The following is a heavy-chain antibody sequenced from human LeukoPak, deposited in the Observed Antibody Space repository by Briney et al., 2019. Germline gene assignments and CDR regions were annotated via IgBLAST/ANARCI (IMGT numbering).Heavy chain of an antibody. D-gene: IGHD3-3*01. CDR2: MNPNSGNT. J-gene: IGHJ4*02. Sequence: ASVKVSCKASGYTFTSYDINWVRQAPGQGLEWMGWMNPNSGNTGYAQEFQGRVTMTRNTSISTAYMELSSLRSEDTAVYYCARGDSDFFDYWGQGTLVTVSS. CDR3: ARGDSDFFDY. V-gene: IGHV1-8*01. CDR1: GYTFTSYD.